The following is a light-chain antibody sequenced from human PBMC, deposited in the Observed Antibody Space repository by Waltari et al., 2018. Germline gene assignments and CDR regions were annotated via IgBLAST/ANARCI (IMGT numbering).Light chain of an antibody. J-gene: IGKJ1*01. CDR3: GQSTHWPWT. CDR1: KSLVHTDGGTY. Sequence: DGVLTQFPLYLLLTLGQQAPIPCSSSKSLVHTDGGTYLGWYQQKPGQPPRLLIYKVSSRDSGVPERFSGSGAGTDFTLRISSVEAEDVGVYFCGQSTHWPWTFGQGTKVEIK. CDR2: KVS. V-gene: IGKV2-30*02.